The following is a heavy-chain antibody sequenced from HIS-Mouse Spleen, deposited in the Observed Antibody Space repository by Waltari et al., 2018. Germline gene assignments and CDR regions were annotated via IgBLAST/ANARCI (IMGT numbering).Heavy chain of an antibody. CDR1: GASFSGYS. Sequence: QVQLQQWGAGLLKPSETLSLTCAVYGASFSGYSVSRIRQPPGKGLEWIGEINHSGSTNYNPSLKSRVTISVDTSKNQFSLKLSSVTAADTAVYYCARVRTGDPSYWYFDLWGRGTLVTVSS. D-gene: IGHD7-27*01. J-gene: IGHJ2*01. CDR2: INHSGST. CDR3: ARVRTGDPSYWYFDL. V-gene: IGHV4-34*01.